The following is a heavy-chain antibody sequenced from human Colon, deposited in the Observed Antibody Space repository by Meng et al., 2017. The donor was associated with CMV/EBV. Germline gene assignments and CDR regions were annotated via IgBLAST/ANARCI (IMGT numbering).Heavy chain of an antibody. CDR1: GYGFTEAW. Sequence: GESLKISCAASGYGFTEAWMSWARQAPGKGPEWIGRIKSKSDDGVTHYAASVKEICTISRDDPKNTVYLQMNSLKTEDTALYYCTDGMAAWGQGTTVTVSS. CDR3: TDGMAA. J-gene: IGHJ6*02. V-gene: IGHV3-15*01. CDR2: IKSKSDDGVT.